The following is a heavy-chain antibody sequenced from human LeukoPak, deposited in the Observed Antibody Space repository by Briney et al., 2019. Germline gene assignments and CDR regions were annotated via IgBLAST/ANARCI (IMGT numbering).Heavy chain of an antibody. J-gene: IGHJ4*02. CDR1: GFTFSSYH. Sequence: GGSLRLSCAASGFTFSSYHINWVRQAPGKGLEWVSSISSNSEYIYYADSVKGRFTISRDNAKNSLYLQMNSLRAEDTAVYYCARGLCGGDCYDYWGQGTLVTVSS. V-gene: IGHV3-21*01. CDR2: ISSNSEYI. D-gene: IGHD2-21*01. CDR3: ARGLCGGDCYDY.